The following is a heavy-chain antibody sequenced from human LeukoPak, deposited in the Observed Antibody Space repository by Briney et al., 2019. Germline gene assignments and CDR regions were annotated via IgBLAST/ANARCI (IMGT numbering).Heavy chain of an antibody. CDR1: GGSISSSNW. CDR2: IYHSGST. V-gene: IGHV4-4*02. D-gene: IGHD3-22*01. Sequence: SETLSLTCTVSGGSISSSNWWSWVRQPPGKGLEWIGEIYHSGSTNYNPSLKRRVTISVDKSKNQFSLKLSSVPAADTAVYYCARRYYYDSSGYYAPFDYWGQGTLVTV. J-gene: IGHJ4*02. CDR3: ARRYYYDSSGYYAPFDY.